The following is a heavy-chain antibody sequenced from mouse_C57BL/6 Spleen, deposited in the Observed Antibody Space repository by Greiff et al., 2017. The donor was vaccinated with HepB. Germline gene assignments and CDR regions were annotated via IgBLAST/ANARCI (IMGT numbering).Heavy chain of an antibody. J-gene: IGHJ4*01. V-gene: IGHV3-6*01. Sequence: ESGPGLVKPSQSLSLTCSVTGYSITSGYYWNWIRQFPGNKLEWMGYISYDGSNNYNPALKNRISITRDTSKNQFFLKLNSVTTEDTATYYCASQGPFYAMDYWGQGTSVTVSS. CDR3: ASQGPFYAMDY. CDR1: GYSITSGYY. CDR2: ISYDGSN.